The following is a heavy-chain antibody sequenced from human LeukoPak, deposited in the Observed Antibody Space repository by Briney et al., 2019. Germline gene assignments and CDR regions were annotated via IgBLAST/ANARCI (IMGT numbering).Heavy chain of an antibody. V-gene: IGHV1-46*01. CDR3: ARDPRYCSGGSCYNFRFDP. CDR2: INPSGGST. Sequence: ASVKVSCKASGYTFTSYYMHWVRQAPGQGLEWMGIINPSGGSTSYAQKFQGRVTITRDRDTSTVSMELSSLRSEDTAVYYCARDPRYCSGGSCYNFRFDPWGQGTLVTVSS. J-gene: IGHJ5*02. D-gene: IGHD2-15*01. CDR1: GYTFTSYY.